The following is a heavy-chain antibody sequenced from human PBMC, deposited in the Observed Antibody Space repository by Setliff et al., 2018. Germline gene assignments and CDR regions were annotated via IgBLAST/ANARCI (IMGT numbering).Heavy chain of an antibody. Sequence: GESLKISCKASGYDFNTYWIAWVRQRPGNGLEWMGIMYPGDSDTRYSPSFQGHVTISADESIDTAYLQWSSLKASDTAIYYCARQGDYDRVDPWGQGTLVTVSS. D-gene: IGHD4-17*01. V-gene: IGHV5-51*01. J-gene: IGHJ5*02. CDR2: MYPGDSDT. CDR3: ARQGDYDRVDP. CDR1: GYDFNTYW.